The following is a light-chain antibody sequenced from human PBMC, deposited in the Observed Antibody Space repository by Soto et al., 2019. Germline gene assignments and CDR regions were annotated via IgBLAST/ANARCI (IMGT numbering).Light chain of an antibody. J-gene: IGKJ4*01. CDR2: DAS. CDR3: QQRSNWPST. CDR1: QSVSNY. V-gene: IGKV3-11*01. Sequence: EIVLTQSPATLSLSPGKRATLSCRASQSVSNYLAWYQQKPGQAPRLLMYDASSRATGIPARFSGSGSGTDFTLTISSLEPEDFAVYYCQQRSNWPSTFGGGTKVEI.